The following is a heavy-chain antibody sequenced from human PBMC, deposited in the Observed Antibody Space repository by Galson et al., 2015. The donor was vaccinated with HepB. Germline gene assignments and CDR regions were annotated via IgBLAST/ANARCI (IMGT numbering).Heavy chain of an antibody. Sequence: SLRLSCAASGFNFRSYAMHWVRQAPGKGLEWVAIVWYDGSKEYYTDAVKGRFTISRDNFRNTLFLQMNSLRAEDTAVYYCAKDGGWSGEIFSSFDYWGQGSVVTVSS. CDR2: VWYDGSKE. D-gene: IGHD3-10*01. CDR3: AKDGGWSGEIFSSFDY. CDR1: GFNFRSYA. V-gene: IGHV3-33*06. J-gene: IGHJ4*02.